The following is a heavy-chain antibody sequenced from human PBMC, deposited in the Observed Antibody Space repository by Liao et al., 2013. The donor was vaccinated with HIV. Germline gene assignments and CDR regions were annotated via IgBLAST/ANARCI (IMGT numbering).Heavy chain of an antibody. CDR2: LSDSGST. CDR1: GDSVTSSY. V-gene: IGHV4-59*02. Sequence: QVQLQESGPGLVKPAETLSLSCTVSGDSVTSSYWSWIRQSPGKGLEWIGYLSDSGSTTYSPSLKSRVTISLDTSKNYFSLRLNSLTAADTAVYYCARGLWTSHVFDVWGQGTTVTVSS. D-gene: IGHD4/OR15-4a*01. CDR3: ARGLWTSHVFDV. J-gene: IGHJ3*01.